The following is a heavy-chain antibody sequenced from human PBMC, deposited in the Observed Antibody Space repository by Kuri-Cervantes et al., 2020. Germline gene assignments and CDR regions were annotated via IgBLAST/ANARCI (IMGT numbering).Heavy chain of an antibody. J-gene: IGHJ6*02. CDR3: ARGSSSSWFYYYYGMDV. V-gene: IGHV3-20*04. CDR1: GFTFDDYG. CDR2: INWNGGST. Sequence: GGSLRLSCAASGFTFDDYGMSWVRQAPGKGLEWVSGINWNGGSTGYADSVKGRFTISRDNAKNSLYLQMNSLRAEDTAVYYCARGSSSSWFYYYYGMDVWGQGTTVTVSS. D-gene: IGHD6-13*01.